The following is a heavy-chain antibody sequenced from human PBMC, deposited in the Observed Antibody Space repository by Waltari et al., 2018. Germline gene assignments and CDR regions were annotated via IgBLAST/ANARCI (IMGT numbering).Heavy chain of an antibody. J-gene: IGHJ4*02. Sequence: QVQLQESGPGLVKPSETLSLTCTVSGGSISSYYWSWIRQPPGKRREWIGYIYYSGSTNYNPSLKSRVTISVDTSKNQFSLKLSSVTAADTAVYYCARVEIKQLVLDYWGQGTLVTVSS. CDR3: ARVEIKQLVLDY. CDR2: IYYSGST. D-gene: IGHD6-6*01. CDR1: GGSISSYY. V-gene: IGHV4-59*01.